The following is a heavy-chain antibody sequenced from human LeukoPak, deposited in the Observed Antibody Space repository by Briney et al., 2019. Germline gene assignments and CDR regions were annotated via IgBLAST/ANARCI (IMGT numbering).Heavy chain of an antibody. D-gene: IGHD3-22*01. CDR3: ARRGYDSSGYYYAY. J-gene: IGHJ4*02. Sequence: SETLSLTCTVSGGSISSYYWSWIRQPPGKGLEWIGYIYYSGSTNYNPSLKSRVTISVDTSKNQFSLKLSSVTAADTAVYYCARRGYDSSGYYYAYWGQGTLVTVSS. CDR2: IYYSGST. V-gene: IGHV4-59*01. CDR1: GGSISSYY.